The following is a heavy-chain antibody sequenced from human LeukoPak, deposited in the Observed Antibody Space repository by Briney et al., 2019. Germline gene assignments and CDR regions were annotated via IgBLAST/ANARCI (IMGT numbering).Heavy chain of an antibody. CDR1: GYTFTSYD. CDR3: ASSKAYYDFWSGYSRSDYYYYGMDV. V-gene: IGHV1-8*01. Sequence: ASVKVSCKASGYTFTSYDINWVRQATGQGLEWMGWMNPNSGNTGYAQKFQGRVTMTRNTSISTAYMELSSLRPEDTAVYYCASSKAYYDFWSGYSRSDYYYYGMDVWGQGTTVTVSS. D-gene: IGHD3-3*01. J-gene: IGHJ6*02. CDR2: MNPNSGNT.